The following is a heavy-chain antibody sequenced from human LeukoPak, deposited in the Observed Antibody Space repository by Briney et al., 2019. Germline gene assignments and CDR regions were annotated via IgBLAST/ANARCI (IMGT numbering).Heavy chain of an antibody. Sequence: SVKVSCKASGYTFTSYAMNWVRQAPGQGLEWMGGIIPIFGTANYAQKFQGRVTITADESTSTAYIELSSLRSEDTAVYYCASCSGGSCYGKKAYFDYWGQGTLVTVSS. V-gene: IGHV1-69*13. CDR1: GYTFTSYA. D-gene: IGHD2-15*01. CDR3: ASCSGGSCYGKKAYFDY. CDR2: IIPIFGTA. J-gene: IGHJ4*02.